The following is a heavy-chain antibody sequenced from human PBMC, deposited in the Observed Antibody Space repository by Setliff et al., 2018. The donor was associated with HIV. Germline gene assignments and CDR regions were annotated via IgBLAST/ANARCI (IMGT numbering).Heavy chain of an antibody. D-gene: IGHD2-21*01. CDR2: MNPSTGEV. J-gene: IGHJ4*02. CDR3: ARPSHVYGDNGPLGY. Sequence: ASVKVSCKTFGYSFTAYQIKWVRQATGQALEWMAWMNPSTGEVGYAQKFQGRLAMTRDSSANIAYMELRGQRSEDTAIYYCARPSHVYGDNGPLGYWGQGTLVTVSS. CDR1: GYSFTAYQ. V-gene: IGHV1-8*01.